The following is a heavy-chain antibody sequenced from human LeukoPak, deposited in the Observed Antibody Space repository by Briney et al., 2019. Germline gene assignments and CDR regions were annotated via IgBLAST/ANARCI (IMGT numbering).Heavy chain of an antibody. J-gene: IGHJ5*02. CDR3: AKTVGYCSGGSCLNWFDP. CDR2: ISGSGGST. Sequence: GGSLRLSCAASGFTFSSYAMSWVRQATGKGLEWVSAISGSGGSTYYADSVKGRFTISRDNSKNTLYLQMNSLRAEDTAVYYCAKTVGYCSGGSCLNWFDPWGQGTLVTVSS. CDR1: GFTFSSYA. V-gene: IGHV3-23*01. D-gene: IGHD2-15*01.